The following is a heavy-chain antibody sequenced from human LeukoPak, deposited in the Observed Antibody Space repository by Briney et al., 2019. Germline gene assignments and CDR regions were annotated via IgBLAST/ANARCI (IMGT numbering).Heavy chain of an antibody. V-gene: IGHV4-39*01. J-gene: IGHJ4*02. CDR1: GGSISSSSFY. CDR3: ARLVYYDSRGFEYYFDY. CDR2: IFYSGNT. D-gene: IGHD3-22*01. Sequence: SETLSLTCTVSGGSISSSSFYWGWIRQPPGKGLEWIGSIFYSGNTYYSPSPKSRITISVDTSKNQFSLKLSSVTAADTALYFCARLVYYDSRGFEYYFDYWGQGTLVTVSS.